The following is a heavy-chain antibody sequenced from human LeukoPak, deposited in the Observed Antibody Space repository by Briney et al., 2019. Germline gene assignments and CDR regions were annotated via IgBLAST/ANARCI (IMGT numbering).Heavy chain of an antibody. D-gene: IGHD1/OR15-1a*01. CDR1: GGSISSGGYS. CDR3: ARDTRTATANV. J-gene: IGHJ4*02. Sequence: SQTLSLTYAVSGGSISSGGYSWSWIRQPPGKGLEWIGYIYHSGSTYYNPSLKSRVTISVDRSKNQFSLKLSSVTAADTAVYYCARDTRTATANVWGQGTLVTVSS. V-gene: IGHV4-30-2*01. CDR2: IYHSGST.